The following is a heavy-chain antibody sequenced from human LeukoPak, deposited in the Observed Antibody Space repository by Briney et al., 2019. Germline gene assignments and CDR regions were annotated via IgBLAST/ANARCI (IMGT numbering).Heavy chain of an antibody. CDR2: ISWDGANS. CDR1: GFTFDDYT. J-gene: IGHJ6*04. CDR3: ARGFSSSVGGALVV. Sequence: PGGSLRLSCAASGFTFDDYTIHWVRQAPGKGLEWVSLISWDGANSYYADSVKGRFTVSRDNSRDSIYLQMNTLTIDDSALYYCARGFSSSVGGALVVWGKGTTVTVSS. V-gene: IGHV3-43*01. D-gene: IGHD6-25*01.